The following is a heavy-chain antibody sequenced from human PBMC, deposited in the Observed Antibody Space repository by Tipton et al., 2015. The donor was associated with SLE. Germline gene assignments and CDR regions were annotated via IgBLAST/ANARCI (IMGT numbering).Heavy chain of an antibody. CDR2: IYHSGST. V-gene: IGHV4-38-2*02. Sequence: TLSLTCTVSGYSISSGYYWGWIRQPPGKGLEWIGSIYHSGSTYYNPSLKSRVTISVDTSKNQFSLKLSSVTAADTAVYYCARGNPSLFDYWGQGTLVAVSS. CDR3: ARGNPSLFDY. D-gene: IGHD1-14*01. CDR1: GYSISSGYY. J-gene: IGHJ4*02.